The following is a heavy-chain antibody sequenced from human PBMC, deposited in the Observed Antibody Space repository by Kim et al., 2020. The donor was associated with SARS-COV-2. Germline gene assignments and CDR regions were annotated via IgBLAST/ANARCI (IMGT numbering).Heavy chain of an antibody. D-gene: IGHD1-1*01. J-gene: IGHJ3*02. CDR3: AKDRGNDHLLVLSGRGDAFDI. CDR2: ISGSGGST. V-gene: IGHV3-23*01. Sequence: GGSLRLSCAASGFTFSSYAMSWVRQAPGKGLEWVSAISGSGGSTYYADSVKGRFTISRDNSKNTLYLQMNSLRAEDTAVYYCAKDRGNDHLLVLSGRGDAFDIWGQGTMVTVSS. CDR1: GFTFSSYA.